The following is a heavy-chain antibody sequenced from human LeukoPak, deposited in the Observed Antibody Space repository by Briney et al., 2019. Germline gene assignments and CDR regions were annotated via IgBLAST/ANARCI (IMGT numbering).Heavy chain of an antibody. V-gene: IGHV3-23*01. D-gene: IGHD2-21*01. CDR2: ISGSGGNT. CDR1: GFTFSSYA. J-gene: IGHJ4*02. Sequence: QPGGSLRLSCAASGFTFSSYAMICLRQAPGEGLEWVSGISGSGGNTYYADSVKGRFTLSRDNSKNTLYLHMNSLRAEDTAVYYCASPGGHWSSSPFDYWGQGTLVTVSA. CDR3: ASPGGHWSSSPFDY.